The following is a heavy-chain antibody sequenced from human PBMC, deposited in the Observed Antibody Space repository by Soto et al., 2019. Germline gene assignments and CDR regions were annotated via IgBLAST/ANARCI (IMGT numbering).Heavy chain of an antibody. CDR2: ITGSGAGS. CDR3: AQPYSSGWPNDWFDP. D-gene: IGHD3-22*01. CDR1: GFTFSSYA. J-gene: IGHJ5*02. V-gene: IGHV3-23*01. Sequence: EVQLLESGGGWLQPGGSLRLSCAASGFTFSSYAMNWVRQAPGKGLEWVSGITGSGAGSYYSDSVKGRFTISRDNSKNTLNLQMNSLRAEDTAVYYCAQPYSSGWPNDWFDPWGQGTLVTVPS.